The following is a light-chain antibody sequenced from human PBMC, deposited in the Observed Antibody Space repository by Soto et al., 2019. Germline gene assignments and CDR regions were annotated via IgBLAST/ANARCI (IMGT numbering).Light chain of an antibody. J-gene: IGKJ1*01. CDR2: AVS. CDR3: QQYHHWPPLT. V-gene: IGKV3-15*01. Sequence: EIVMTQSPATLSVSPGDRATLSCRASHSVSNNVAWYQQKPGQAPRLLIYAVSTRVTGIPARFSGSGSETEFTLTISSLQSEDFAVYYCQQYHHWPPLTFGQGTKVEPK. CDR1: HSVSNN.